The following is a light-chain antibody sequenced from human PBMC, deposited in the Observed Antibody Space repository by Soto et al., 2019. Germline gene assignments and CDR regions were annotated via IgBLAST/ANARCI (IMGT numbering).Light chain of an antibody. J-gene: IGLJ1*01. CDR3: QSYDSSLSGLV. CDR2: GNS. V-gene: IGLV1-40*01. CDR1: SSNIGAGYD. Sequence: QLVLTQPPSVSGAPGQSVTISGTGSSSNIGAGYDVHWYQQLPGTAPKLLIYGNSNRPSGVPDRFSGSKSGTSASLAITGLQAEDEADYYCQSYDSSLSGLVFGTGTKVTVL.